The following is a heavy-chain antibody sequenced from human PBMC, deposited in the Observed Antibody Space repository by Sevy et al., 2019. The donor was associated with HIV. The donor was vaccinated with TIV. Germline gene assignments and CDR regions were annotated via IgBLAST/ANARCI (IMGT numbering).Heavy chain of an antibody. J-gene: IGHJ6*02. Sequence: ASLKVSCKASGYTFTSYAMNWVRQAPGQGLEWMGWINTNTGNPTYAQGFTGRFVFSLDTSVSTAYLQISSLKAEDTAVYYCAAGGKTYNWNYGDYYYGMDVWGQGTTVTVSS. CDR1: GYTFTSYA. CDR3: AAGGKTYNWNYGDYYYGMDV. D-gene: IGHD1-7*01. CDR2: INTNTGNP. V-gene: IGHV7-4-1*02.